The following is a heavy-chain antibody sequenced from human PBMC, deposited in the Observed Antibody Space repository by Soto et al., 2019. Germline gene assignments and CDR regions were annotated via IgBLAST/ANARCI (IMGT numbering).Heavy chain of an antibody. Sequence: PGGALRLSCAASGFTFDDYAMHWVRQAPGKGLEWVSGISWNSGSIGYADSVKGRFTISRDNAKNSLYLQMNSLRAEDTALYYCAKNGYTWGDYYFDYWGQGTLVTVSS. D-gene: IGHD3-16*01. V-gene: IGHV3-9*01. CDR3: AKNGYTWGDYYFDY. CDR2: ISWNSGSI. J-gene: IGHJ4*02. CDR1: GFTFDDYA.